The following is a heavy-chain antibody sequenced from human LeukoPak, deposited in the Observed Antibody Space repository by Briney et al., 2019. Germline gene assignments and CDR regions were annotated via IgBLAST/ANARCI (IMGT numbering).Heavy chain of an antibody. CDR1: GFTFSNAW. J-gene: IGHJ5*02. Sequence: PGGSLRLSCAASGFTFSNAWMSWVRQAPGKGLEWVGRIKSKTDGGTTDYAAPVKGRFTISRDDSKNTLYLQMNSLKHEDPAVYYCTTDALVPAAISNNWFDPWGQGTLVTVSS. CDR3: TTDALVPAAISNNWFDP. V-gene: IGHV3-15*01. D-gene: IGHD2-2*01. CDR2: IKSKTDGGTT.